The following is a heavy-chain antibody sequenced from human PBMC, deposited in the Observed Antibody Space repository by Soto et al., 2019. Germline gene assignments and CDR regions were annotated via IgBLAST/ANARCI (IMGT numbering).Heavy chain of an antibody. CDR1: GYSFTSYW. J-gene: IGHJ4*02. V-gene: IGHV5-51*01. CDR2: IYLDDSDT. CDR3: ARQFDTSGWYDY. Sequence: GESLKISCKGSGYSFTSYWIGWLRQMPVKGLEWMGIIYLDDSDTRYSPSFQGQVTISADKSISTAYLQWSSLKTSDTAMYYCARQFDTSGWYDYWGQGTMVTVSS. D-gene: IGHD6-19*01.